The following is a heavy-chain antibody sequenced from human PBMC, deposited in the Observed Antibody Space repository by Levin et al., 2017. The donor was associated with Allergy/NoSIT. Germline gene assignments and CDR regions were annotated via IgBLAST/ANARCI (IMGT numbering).Heavy chain of an antibody. CDR1: GYTLIELA. J-gene: IGHJ5*02. CDR2: FDPEDGNR. Sequence: GASVKVSCKVSGYTLIELAMHWVRQAPGKGLEWLGGFDPEDGNRIYAQNFQGRLTMTEDTSTGTAYMELSSLRSEDTAVYYCAADRGGMYFFAWGQGSLVTVSS. CDR3: AADRGGMYFFA. D-gene: IGHD3-10*01. V-gene: IGHV1-24*01.